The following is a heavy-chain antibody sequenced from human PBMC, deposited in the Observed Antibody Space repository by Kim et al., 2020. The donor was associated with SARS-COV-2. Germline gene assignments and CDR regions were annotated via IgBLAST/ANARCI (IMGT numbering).Heavy chain of an antibody. CDR3: AGTEGVIAIFGVVRYNWFDP. J-gene: IGHJ5*02. CDR1: GGSFSGYY. CDR2: INHSGST. V-gene: IGHV4-34*01. Sequence: SETLSLTCAVYGGSFSGYYWSWIRQPPGKGLEWIGEINHSGSTNYNPSLKSRVTISVDTSKNQFSLNLSSVTAADTAVYYCAGTEGVIAIFGVVRYNWFDPWGQGTLVTVSS. D-gene: IGHD3-3*01.